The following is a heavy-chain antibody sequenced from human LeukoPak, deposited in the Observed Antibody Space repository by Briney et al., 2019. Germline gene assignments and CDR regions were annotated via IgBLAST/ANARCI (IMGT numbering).Heavy chain of an antibody. CDR3: ARSDGYNWYYFDY. CDR1: GGSISSDNYQ. V-gene: IGHV4-30-4*01. D-gene: IGHD5-24*01. J-gene: IGHJ4*02. CDR2: INYSGST. Sequence: PSETLSLTCTVSGGSISSDNYQWSWIRQPPGKGLEWIGYINYSGSTYYNPSLKSRLTISVDTSKNQFSLKLSSVTAADTAVYYCARSDGYNWYYFDYWGQGTLVTVSS.